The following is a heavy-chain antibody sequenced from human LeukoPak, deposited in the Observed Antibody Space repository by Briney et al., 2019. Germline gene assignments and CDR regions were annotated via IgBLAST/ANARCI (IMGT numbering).Heavy chain of an antibody. D-gene: IGHD3-22*01. J-gene: IGHJ4*02. V-gene: IGHV1-69*01. CDR1: GGTFSSYA. CDR3: ATSRLDYDSSGYRTTFDY. CDR2: IIPIFGTA. Sequence: ASVKVSCKASGGTFSSYAISWVRQAPGQGLEWMGGIIPIFGTANYAQKFQGRVTITADESTSTAYMELSSLRSEDTAVYYCATSRLDYDSSGYRTTFDYWGQGTLVTVSS.